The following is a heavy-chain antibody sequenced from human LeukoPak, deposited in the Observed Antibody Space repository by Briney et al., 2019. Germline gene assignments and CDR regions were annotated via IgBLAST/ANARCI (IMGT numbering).Heavy chain of an antibody. CDR3: ARFCNGYCSSTSAESDY. CDR1: GGSFSGYY. Sequence: SETLSLTCAVYGGSFSGYYWSWIRQPPGKGLEWIGEINHSGSTNYNPSLKSRVTLSVDTSKNQFSLKLSSVTAADTAVYYCARFCNGYCSSTSAESDYWGQGTLVTVSS. J-gene: IGHJ4*02. CDR2: INHSGST. V-gene: IGHV4-34*01. D-gene: IGHD2-2*03.